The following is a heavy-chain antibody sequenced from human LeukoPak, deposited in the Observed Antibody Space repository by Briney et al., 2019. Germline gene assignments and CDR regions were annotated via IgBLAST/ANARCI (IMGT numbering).Heavy chain of an antibody. CDR3: AKDRSYYYGSGSFDY. D-gene: IGHD3-10*01. V-gene: IGHV3-9*01. CDR2: ISWNSGSI. Sequence: GRSLRLSCAASGFTFDDYAMHWVRQAPGKGLEWVSGISWNSGSIGYADSVKGRFTISRDNAKNSLYLQMNSLRAEDTALCYCAKDRSYYYGSGSFDYWGQGTLVTVSS. CDR1: GFTFDDYA. J-gene: IGHJ4*02.